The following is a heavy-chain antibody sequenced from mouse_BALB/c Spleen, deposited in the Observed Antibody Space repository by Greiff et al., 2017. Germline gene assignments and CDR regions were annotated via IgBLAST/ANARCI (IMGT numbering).Heavy chain of an antibody. D-gene: IGHD2-14*01. CDR1: GYTFTDYA. CDR2: ISTYYGNT. J-gene: IGHJ4*01. CDR3: ARSDRYDDYAMDY. Sequence: QVQLQQSGPELVRPGVSVKISCKGSGYTFTDYAMHWVKQSYAKSLEWIGVISTYYGNTNYNQKFKGKATMTVDKSSSTAYMELARLTSEDSAIYYCARSDRYDDYAMDYWGQGTSVTVSS. V-gene: IGHV1-67*01.